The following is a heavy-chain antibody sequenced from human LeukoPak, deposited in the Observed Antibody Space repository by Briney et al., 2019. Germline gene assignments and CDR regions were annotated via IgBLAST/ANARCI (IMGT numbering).Heavy chain of an antibody. V-gene: IGHV1-2*04. CDR3: ARDLTSTSNWEFDH. CDR1: GYTFSDYF. J-gene: IGHJ4*02. Sequence: ASVKVSCKASGYTFSDYFIHWVRQAPGQGLEWMGRINPNTGGAEYAPKFQGWVTMTRDTSISTAYVEVSRLISDDTAVCYCARDLTSTSNWEFDHWGQGTLVIVSS. CDR2: INPNTGGA. D-gene: IGHD1-26*01.